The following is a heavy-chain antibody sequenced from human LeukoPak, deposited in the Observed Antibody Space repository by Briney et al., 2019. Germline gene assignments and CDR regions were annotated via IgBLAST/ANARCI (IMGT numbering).Heavy chain of an antibody. CDR1: GGSISSYY. V-gene: IGHV4-59*12. Sequence: PSETLSLTCTVSGGSISSYYWSWIRRPPGKGLEWIGYIYYSGSTNYNPSLKSRVTISVDTSKNQFSLKLSSVTAADTAVYYCAREKRSVVVVPAAIRRIVGYYYYYYMDVWGKGTTVTVSS. CDR2: IYYSGST. CDR3: AREKRSVVVVPAAIRRIVGYYYYYYMDV. J-gene: IGHJ6*03. D-gene: IGHD2-2*02.